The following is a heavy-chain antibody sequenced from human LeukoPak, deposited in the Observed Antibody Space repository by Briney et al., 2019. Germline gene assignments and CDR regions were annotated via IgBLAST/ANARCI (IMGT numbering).Heavy chain of an antibody. CDR3: ARIGYSSSSFDY. CDR1: GFTFSNYW. J-gene: IGHJ4*02. Sequence: GGSLRLSCVASGFTFSNYWMSWVRQAPGKGLEWLANIKQDGGQNYYVDSVKGRFTISRDNTKNSLYLQVNSLRAEDTAVYFCARIGYSSSSFDYWGQGTLVTVSS. CDR2: IKQDGGQN. V-gene: IGHV3-7*01. D-gene: IGHD6-13*01.